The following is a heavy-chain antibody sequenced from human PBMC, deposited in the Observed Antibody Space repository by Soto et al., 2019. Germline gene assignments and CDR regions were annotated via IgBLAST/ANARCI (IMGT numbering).Heavy chain of an antibody. Sequence: EVQLLEFGGRLVQPGGSLRLSCAASGFTFHAHAMAWVRQAPGKGLEWFSGINSNGAGTFYANSAKGRFTVSRDNVNLYLQMDGLRGEDTARYYCTRSTFPPSHSSGWYPDTGGQGTMVIVSS. V-gene: IGHV3-23*01. D-gene: IGHD6-19*01. CDR3: TRSTFPPSHSSGWYPDT. CDR2: INSNGAGT. CDR1: GFTFHAHA. J-gene: IGHJ4*02.